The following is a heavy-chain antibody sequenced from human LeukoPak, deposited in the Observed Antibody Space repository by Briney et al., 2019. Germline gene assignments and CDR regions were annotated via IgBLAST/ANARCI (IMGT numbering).Heavy chain of an antibody. D-gene: IGHD2-15*01. J-gene: IGHJ1*01. CDR1: GDTFSRYD. CDR2: IIPNRGIA. CDR3: ARGSGYCSGGSCDTTQEDFQH. Sequence: SVKVSCKASGDTFSRYDISWVRQAPGQGLEWMGWIIPNRGIANYAQKFQGRVTITGDNSTSTAYMELSSLRSEDTAVYYCARGSGYCSGGSCDTTQEDFQHWGQGTLVTVSS. V-gene: IGHV1-69*10.